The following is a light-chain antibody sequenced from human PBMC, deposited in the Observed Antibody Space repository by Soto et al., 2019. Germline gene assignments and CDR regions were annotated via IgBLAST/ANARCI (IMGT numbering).Light chain of an antibody. Sequence: TLSPGAMSFSTGGGTPIASRASQSVSSYLAWYQQKPGQAPRLLIYDASNRATGIPARFSGSGSGTDFTLTISSLEPEDFAVYYCQQRSNWPPITFGQGTRLEI. J-gene: IGKJ5*01. CDR3: QQRSNWPPIT. CDR2: DAS. CDR1: QSVSSY. V-gene: IGKV3-11*01.